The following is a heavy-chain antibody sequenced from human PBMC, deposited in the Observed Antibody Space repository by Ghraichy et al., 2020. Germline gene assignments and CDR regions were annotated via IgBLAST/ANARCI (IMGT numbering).Heavy chain of an antibody. J-gene: IGHJ3*02. D-gene: IGHD3-22*01. CDR3: AKNMIIVVITRGAFDI. Sequence: GGSLRLSCAAPGFTFSSYAMSWVRQAPGKGLEWVSAISASGESTFYADSVKGRFTISRDNSKNTLYLQMNSLRAEDTAVYYCAKNMIIVVITRGAFDIWGQGTMVTVS. CDR1: GFTFSSYA. CDR2: ISASGEST. V-gene: IGHV3-23*01.